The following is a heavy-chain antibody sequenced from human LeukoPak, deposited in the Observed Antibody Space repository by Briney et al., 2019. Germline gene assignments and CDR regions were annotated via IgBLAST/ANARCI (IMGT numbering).Heavy chain of an antibody. CDR3: ARGRFLEWLLLIYYYYGMDV. CDR2: IRSSSTTM. CDR1: GFTFSTYS. D-gene: IGHD3-3*01. Sequence: GGSLRLSCAASGFTFSTYSMNWVRQAPGKGLEWVSYIRSSSTTMYYADSVKGRFTISRDNSKNTLYLQMNSLRAEDTAVYYCARGRFLEWLLLIYYYYGMDVWGQGTTVTVSS. V-gene: IGHV3-48*01. J-gene: IGHJ6*02.